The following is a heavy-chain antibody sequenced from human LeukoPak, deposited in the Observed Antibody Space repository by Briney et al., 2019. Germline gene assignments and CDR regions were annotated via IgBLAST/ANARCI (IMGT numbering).Heavy chain of an antibody. J-gene: IGHJ5*02. V-gene: IGHV4-30-4*01. D-gene: IGHD3-22*01. Sequence: PSETLSLTCTGSGGSISSGDYYWSWIGQPPGKVLEWIAYMYYSGSTYYNPSLKSRVTMSADTSKNQLSLKLSSVTAADTAVYYCARPYYYDSRIDPWGQGILVTVSS. CDR1: GGSISSGDYY. CDR3: ARPYYYDSRIDP. CDR2: MYYSGST.